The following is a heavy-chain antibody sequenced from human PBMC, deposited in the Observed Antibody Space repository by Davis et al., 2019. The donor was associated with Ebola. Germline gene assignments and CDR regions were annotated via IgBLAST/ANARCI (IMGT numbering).Heavy chain of an antibody. CDR3: ARGDDYPFYMDV. CDR2: IYYSGNT. V-gene: IGHV4-59*01. CDR1: GGSISSYY. J-gene: IGHJ6*04. Sequence: SETLSLTCTVSGGSISSYYWSWIRQPPGKGLDWIGYIYYSGNTNYNPSLKSRVTISVDTSKSQFSLKLSSVTAADTAVYYCARGDDYPFYMDVWGKGTPVTVSS. D-gene: IGHD3-16*01.